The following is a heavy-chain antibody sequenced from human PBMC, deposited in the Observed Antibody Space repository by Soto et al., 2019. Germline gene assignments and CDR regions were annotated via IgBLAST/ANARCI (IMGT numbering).Heavy chain of an antibody. D-gene: IGHD5-18*01. Sequence: EVQLVESGGGLVQPGGSLRLSCGASGCVLSSYSMSWVRQAPGKGLEWVSYIGTGTRTRYYADSVKGRFTISRDNGKNSLFLQMNSLRAEDTALYYCARSYSYGFGYWGQGTLVTVSS. J-gene: IGHJ4*02. CDR1: GCVLSSYS. CDR2: IGTGTRTR. CDR3: ARSYSYGFGY. V-gene: IGHV3-48*01.